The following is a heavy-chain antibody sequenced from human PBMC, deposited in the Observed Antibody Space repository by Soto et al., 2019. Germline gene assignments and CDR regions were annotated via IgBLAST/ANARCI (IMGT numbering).Heavy chain of an antibody. CDR3: ARDEYSSSSRWFDP. J-gene: IGHJ5*02. Sequence: SETLSLTCTVSGGSISSYYWSWIRQPAGKGLEWVGRIYTSGSTNYNPHLKSRVTMSVDTSKNQFSLKLSSVTAADTAVYYCARDEYSSSSRWFDPWGQGTLVT. V-gene: IGHV4-4*07. D-gene: IGHD6-6*01. CDR1: GGSISSYY. CDR2: IYTSGST.